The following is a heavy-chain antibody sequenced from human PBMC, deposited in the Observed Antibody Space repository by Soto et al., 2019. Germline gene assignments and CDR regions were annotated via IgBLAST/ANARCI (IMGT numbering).Heavy chain of an antibody. J-gene: IGHJ6*03. Sequence: QVQLVQSGAEVKKPGASVKVSCKASGYTFTDYYIHWVRQAPGQGLQWLGWINPTNSGTRYARSFQGRVTVTRDTSISTAYMELGSLRSDDTAVYYCARGITSRLVFYYYYMDVWGFGTTVTVSS. CDR3: ARGITSRLVFYYYYMDV. CDR1: GYTFTDYY. CDR2: INPTNSGT. V-gene: IGHV1-2*02.